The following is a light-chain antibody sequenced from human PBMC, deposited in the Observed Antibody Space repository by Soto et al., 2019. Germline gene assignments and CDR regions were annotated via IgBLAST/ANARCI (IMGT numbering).Light chain of an antibody. V-gene: IGKV1-5*03. CDR3: QQYHTYS. CDR2: K. CDR1: QSISGW. Sequence: DIQMTQSHSTLSASVGDRVIITCRASQSISGWMAWYQQKPGKAPNLLIYKTLKSGVPSRFSGSGSGTEFTLIISSLQPDDFATYYCQQYHTYSFGQGTTVEIK. J-gene: IGKJ1*01.